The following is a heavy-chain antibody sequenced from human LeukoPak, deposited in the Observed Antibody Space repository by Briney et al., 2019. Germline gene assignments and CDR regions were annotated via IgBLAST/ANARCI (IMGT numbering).Heavy chain of an antibody. CDR2: ISYDGSSK. Sequence: GRSLSLSCAASGFTFSTYAMHWVRQAPGKGLVWVAVISYDGSSKYYADSVKGRFTISRDNSKNTLYLQMNSLRAEDTAVYYCARARSSYGYGDAFDIWGQGTMVTVSS. CDR3: ARARSSYGYGDAFDI. J-gene: IGHJ3*02. V-gene: IGHV3-30*04. CDR1: GFTFSTYA. D-gene: IGHD5-18*01.